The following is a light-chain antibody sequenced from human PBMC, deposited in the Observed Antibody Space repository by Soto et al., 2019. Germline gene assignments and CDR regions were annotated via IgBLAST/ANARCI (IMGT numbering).Light chain of an antibody. J-gene: IGLJ2*01. CDR1: NIGSKS. CDR2: DDR. V-gene: IGLV3-21*02. Sequence: SYELTQPPSVSVAPGQTARFSCGGNNIGSKSVHWYQQKPGQAPVLVVYDDRDRPSGIPERFSGSNSGNTATLTISRVEAGDEADYYCHVWDRSSDHVVFGGGTQLTVL. CDR3: HVWDRSSDHVV.